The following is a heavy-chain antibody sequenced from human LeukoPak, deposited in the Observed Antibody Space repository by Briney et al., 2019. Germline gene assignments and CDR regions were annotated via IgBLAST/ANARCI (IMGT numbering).Heavy chain of an antibody. V-gene: IGHV1-58*02. CDR2: IVVGSGNT. CDR1: GFTFTSSA. CDR3: AKNPPYYDFWSGYFDY. Sequence: ASVKVSCKASGFTFTSSAMQWVRQARGQRLEWIGWIVVGSGNTNYAQKFQERVTITRDMSTSTAYMELSSLRSEDTAVYYCAKNPPYYDFWSGYFDYWGQGTLVTVSS. D-gene: IGHD3-3*01. J-gene: IGHJ4*02.